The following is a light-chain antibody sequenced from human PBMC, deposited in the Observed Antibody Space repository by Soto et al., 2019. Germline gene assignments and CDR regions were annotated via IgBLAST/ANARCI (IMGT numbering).Light chain of an antibody. Sequence: EIVLTQSPGTLSLSPGERATLSCRASQSVSSSYLAWYQQKPGQAPRLLIYGASSRATGIPDRFSGSGSGTDFTLTISRLEPEDFAGYYCQQYGSSPPCTFGQGTKVEIK. CDR2: GAS. J-gene: IGKJ1*01. CDR3: QQYGSSPPCT. V-gene: IGKV3-20*01. CDR1: QSVSSSY.